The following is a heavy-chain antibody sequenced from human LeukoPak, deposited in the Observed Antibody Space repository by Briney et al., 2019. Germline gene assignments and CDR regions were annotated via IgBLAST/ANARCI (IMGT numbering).Heavy chain of an antibody. V-gene: IGHV1-69*04. CDR2: IIPILGIA. CDR1: GGTFSSYA. J-gene: IGHJ3*02. D-gene: IGHD3-22*01. Sequence: GASVKVSCKASGGTFSSYAISWVRQAPGQGLEWMGRIIPILGIANYAQKFQGRVTITADKSTSTAYMELSSLRSEDTAVYYCARGRTEYYYDSSGLQDAFDIWGQGTMVTVSS. CDR3: ARGRTEYYYDSSGLQDAFDI.